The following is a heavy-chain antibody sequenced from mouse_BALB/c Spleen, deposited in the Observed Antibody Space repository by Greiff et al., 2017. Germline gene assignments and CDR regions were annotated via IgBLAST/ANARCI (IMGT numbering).Heavy chain of an antibody. CDR1: GFSLTSYG. CDR2: IWAGGST. CDR3: ARDYGSSLMDY. Sequence: VMLVESGPGLVAPSQSLSITCTVSGFSLTSYGVHWVRQPPGKGLEWLGVIWAGGSTNYNSALMSRLSISKDNSKSQVFLKMNSLQTDDTAMYYCARDYGSSLMDYWGQGTSVTVSS. J-gene: IGHJ4*01. V-gene: IGHV2-9*02. D-gene: IGHD1-1*01.